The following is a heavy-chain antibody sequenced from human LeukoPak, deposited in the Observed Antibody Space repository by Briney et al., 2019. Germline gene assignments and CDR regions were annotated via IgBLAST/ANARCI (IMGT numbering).Heavy chain of an antibody. CDR3: ARDRRYYDSSGYYYSSAFDI. Sequence: SETLSLTCTVSGGSISSGSYYWSWIRQPAGKGLEWIGRIYTSGSTNYNPSLKSRVTISVDTSKNQFSLKLSSVTAADTAVYYCARDRRYYDSSGYYYSSAFDIWGQGTMVTVSS. D-gene: IGHD3-22*01. J-gene: IGHJ3*02. CDR1: GGSISSGSYY. CDR2: IYTSGST. V-gene: IGHV4-61*02.